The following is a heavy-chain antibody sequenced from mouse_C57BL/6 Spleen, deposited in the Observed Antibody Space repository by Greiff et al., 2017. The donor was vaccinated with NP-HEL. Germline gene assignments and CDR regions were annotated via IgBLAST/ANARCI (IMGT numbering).Heavy chain of an antibody. CDR3: ASSGFTTVVAESY. D-gene: IGHD1-1*01. Sequence: QVQLQQPGAELVRPGSSVKLSCKASGYTFTSYWMHWVKQRPIQGLEWIGNIDPSDSETHYNQKFKDKATLTVDKSSSTAYMQLSSLTSEDSSVYYCASSGFTTVVAESYWGHGPLVTVSS. CDR2: IDPSDSET. J-gene: IGHJ3*01. CDR1: GYTFTSYW. V-gene: IGHV1-52*01.